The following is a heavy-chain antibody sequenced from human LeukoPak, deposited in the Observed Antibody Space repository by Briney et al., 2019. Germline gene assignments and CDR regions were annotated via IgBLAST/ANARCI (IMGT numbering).Heavy chain of an antibody. Sequence: SGGSLRLSCAASGFTVSSNYMSWVRQAPGKGLEWVSDIYGDHSSGSTHYADSVKGRFTISRDNSKNTLYLQMNSLGAEDTAIYYCAREGGSGYCSTASCSLDVWGKGTTVTVSS. CDR1: GFTVSSNY. CDR3: AREGGSGYCSTASCSLDV. J-gene: IGHJ6*04. D-gene: IGHD2-2*01. V-gene: IGHV3-66*03. CDR2: IYGDHSSGST.